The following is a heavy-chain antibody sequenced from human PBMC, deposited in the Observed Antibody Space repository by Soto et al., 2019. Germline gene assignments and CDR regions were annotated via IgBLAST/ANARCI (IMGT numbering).Heavy chain of an antibody. CDR2: TRNKANSYTT. J-gene: IGHJ6*02. V-gene: IGHV3-72*01. Sequence: PGGSLRLSCAASGFTFIDHYMDWVRQAPGKGLEWVGRTRNKANSYTTEYAASVKGRFTISRDDSKNSLYLQMNSLKTEDTAVYYCARGVFLQQLAPSPYYYYGMDVWGQGTTVTVSS. CDR1: GFTFIDHY. D-gene: IGHD6-13*01. CDR3: ARGVFLQQLAPSPYYYYGMDV.